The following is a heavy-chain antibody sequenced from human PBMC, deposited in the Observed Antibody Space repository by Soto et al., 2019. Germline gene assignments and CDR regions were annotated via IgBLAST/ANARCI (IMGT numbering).Heavy chain of an antibody. J-gene: IGHJ3*02. V-gene: IGHV3-9*01. CDR2: ISWNSGSI. CDR3: AKILRMATDAFDI. D-gene: IGHD2-8*01. CDR1: GFTFGDYA. Sequence: GGSLRLSCAASGFTFGDYAMHWVRQAPGKGLEWVSGISWNSGSIGYADSVKGRFTISRDNAKTSLYLQMNSLRAEDTALYYCAKILRMATDAFDIWGQGTMVTVSS.